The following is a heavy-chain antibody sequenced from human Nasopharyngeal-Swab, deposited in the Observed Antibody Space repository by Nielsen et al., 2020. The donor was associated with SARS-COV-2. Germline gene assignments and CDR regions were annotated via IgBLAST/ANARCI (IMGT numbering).Heavy chain of an antibody. V-gene: IGHV3-30*18. CDR3: ADEMYSSGWLSLDY. CDR2: ISYDGINK. Sequence: GESLKISCAASGFIFSNYGMHWVRQAPGKGLEWVAVISYDGINKYDADSVKGRFTISRDNSKDTLYLQMNSLRPEDTAVYYCADEMYSSGWLSLDYWGQGTLVTVSS. J-gene: IGHJ4*02. CDR1: GFIFSNYG. D-gene: IGHD6-19*01.